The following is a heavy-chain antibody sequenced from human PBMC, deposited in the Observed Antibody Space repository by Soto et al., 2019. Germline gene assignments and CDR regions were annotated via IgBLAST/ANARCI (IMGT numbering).Heavy chain of an antibody. CDR3: ARDSGTYYDFWSGTRGNWFDP. J-gene: IGHJ5*02. D-gene: IGHD3-3*01. Sequence: PSETLSLTCAVYGGPFSGYYWSWIRQPPGKXLEWIGEINHSGSTNYNPSLKSRVTTSVDTSKNQFSLKLSSVTAADTAVYYCARDSGTYYDFWSGTRGNWFDPWGQGTLVTVSS. CDR2: INHSGST. CDR1: GGPFSGYY. V-gene: IGHV4-34*01.